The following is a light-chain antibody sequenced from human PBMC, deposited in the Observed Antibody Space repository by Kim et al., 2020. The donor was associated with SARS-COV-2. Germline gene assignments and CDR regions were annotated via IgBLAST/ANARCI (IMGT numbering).Light chain of an antibody. V-gene: IGLV2-23*02. CDR3: CSYAGGSVV. CDR2: EVS. Sequence: PGQSITISCTGTSSDVGSYNLVSWYQQHPGKAPKVMIYEVSKWPSGVSNRFSGSKSGNTASLTISGLQAEDEADYYCCSYAGGSVVFGGGTQLTVL. CDR1: SSDVGSYNL. J-gene: IGLJ2*01.